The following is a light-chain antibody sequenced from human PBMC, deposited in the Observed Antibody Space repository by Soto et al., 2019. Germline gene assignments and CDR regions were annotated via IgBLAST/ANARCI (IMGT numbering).Light chain of an antibody. CDR1: SSDVGGYNS. CDR2: DVS. J-gene: IGLJ3*02. CDR3: SSYASTATRV. Sequence: QSVLTQPASVSGSPGQSITICCTGTSSDVGGYNSVSWYQQHPGKAPQLMIYDVSYRPSGVSDRFSGSKSGNTASLTVSGLRAEDEAEYYCSSYASTATRVFGGGTKVTVL. V-gene: IGLV2-14*01.